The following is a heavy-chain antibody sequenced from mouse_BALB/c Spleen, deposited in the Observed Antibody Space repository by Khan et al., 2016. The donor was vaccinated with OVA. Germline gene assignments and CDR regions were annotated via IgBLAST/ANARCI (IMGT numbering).Heavy chain of an antibody. CDR1: GFTFSNFG. CDR3: ARSYFYGYYFDQ. V-gene: IGHV5-17*02. J-gene: IGHJ2*01. Sequence: EVELVESGGGLVQPGGSRKLSCAASGFTFSNFGMHWIRQAPEKGLEWVAYISGDSNTIHYADTVKGRFTISRDNPRNTLFLQMTSLRSEDTAMYYCARSYFYGYYFDQWGQGTTLTVS. CDR2: ISGDSNTI. D-gene: IGHD1-1*01.